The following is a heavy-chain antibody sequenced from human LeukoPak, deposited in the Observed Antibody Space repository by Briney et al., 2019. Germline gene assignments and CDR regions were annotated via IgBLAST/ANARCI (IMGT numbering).Heavy chain of an antibody. CDR3: ARAFYDFWSGTNWFDP. CDR1: GGSISSYY. V-gene: IGHV4-59*01. J-gene: IGHJ5*02. D-gene: IGHD3-3*01. Sequence: SETLSLTCTVSGGSISSYYWSWIRQPPGKGLEWIGYIYYSGSTNYNPSLKSRVTISVDTSKNQFSLKLSSVTAADTAVYYCARAFYDFWSGTNWFDPWGQGTLVTVFS. CDR2: IYYSGST.